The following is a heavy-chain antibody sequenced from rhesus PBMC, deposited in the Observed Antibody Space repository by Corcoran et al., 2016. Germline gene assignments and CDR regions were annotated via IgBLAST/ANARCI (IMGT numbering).Heavy chain of an antibody. V-gene: IGHV4-122*02. Sequence: QVQLQESGPGLVKPSETLSLTCAVSGGSLSSGYYYWCWIRPPPGKVLEWIGYNTYSGSTSYNPSLKSRVTISRDTSKNQFSLKLSSVTAADTAVYYCARESPIVVVLTAPAYWGQGVLVTVSS. D-gene: IGHD2-15*01. CDR3: ARESPIVVVLTAPAY. CDR2: NTYSGST. J-gene: IGHJ4*01. CDR1: GGSLSSGYYY.